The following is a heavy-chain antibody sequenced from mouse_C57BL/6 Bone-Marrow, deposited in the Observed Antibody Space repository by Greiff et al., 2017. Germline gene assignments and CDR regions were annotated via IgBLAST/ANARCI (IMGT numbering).Heavy chain of an antibody. CDR1: GFTFSDYY. CDR3: ASHYGSSYPHAMDY. CDR2: ISNGGGST. V-gene: IGHV5-12*01. Sequence: EVQGVESGGGLVQPGGSLKLSCAASGFTFSDYYMYWVRQTPEKRLEWVAYISNGGGSTYYPDTVKGRFTISRDNAKNTLYLQMSRLKSEDTAMYYCASHYGSSYPHAMDYWGQGTSVTVSS. D-gene: IGHD1-1*01. J-gene: IGHJ4*01.